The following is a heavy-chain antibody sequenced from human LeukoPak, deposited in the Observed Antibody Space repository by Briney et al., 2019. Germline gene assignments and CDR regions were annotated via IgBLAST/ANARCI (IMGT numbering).Heavy chain of an antibody. D-gene: IGHD6-19*01. J-gene: IGHJ4*02. CDR1: GYTFTSYG. Sequence: ASVKVSCKASGYTFTSYGISWVRQAPGQGHEWMGWISAYNGNTNYAQKLQGRVTMTTDTSTSTAYMELRSLRSDDTAVYYCARVNIIAVPFDYWGQGTLVTVSS. CDR3: ARVNIIAVPFDY. CDR2: ISAYNGNT. V-gene: IGHV1-18*01.